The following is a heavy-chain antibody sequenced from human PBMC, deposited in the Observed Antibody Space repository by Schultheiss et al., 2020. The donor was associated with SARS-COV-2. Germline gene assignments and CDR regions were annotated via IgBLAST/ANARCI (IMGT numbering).Heavy chain of an antibody. CDR2: IDWDDDK. D-gene: IGHD6-19*01. V-gene: IGHV2-70*01. CDR1: GFSLSTSGVG. J-gene: IGHJ4*02. Sequence: LRLSCAASGFSLSTSGVGVGWIRQPPGKALEWLALIDWDDDKYYSTSLKTRLTISKDTSKNQVVLTMTNMDPVDTATYYCARSPKAVAGYYYFDYWGQGTLVTVSS. CDR3: ARSPKAVAGYYYFDY.